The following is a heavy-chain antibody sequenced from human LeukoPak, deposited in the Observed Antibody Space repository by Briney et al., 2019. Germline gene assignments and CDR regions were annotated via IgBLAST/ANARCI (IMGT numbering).Heavy chain of an antibody. CDR2: IKQDGSEK. CDR3: ARDNRATVVTPRSLDY. CDR1: GFAFSSYW. D-gene: IGHD4-23*01. Sequence: PGGSLRLSCAASGFAFSSYWMSWVRQAPGKGLEWVANIKQDGSEKYYVDSVKGRFTISRDNAKNSLYLQMNSLRAEDTAVYYCARDNRATVVTPRSLDYWGQGTLVTVSS. J-gene: IGHJ4*02. V-gene: IGHV3-7*01.